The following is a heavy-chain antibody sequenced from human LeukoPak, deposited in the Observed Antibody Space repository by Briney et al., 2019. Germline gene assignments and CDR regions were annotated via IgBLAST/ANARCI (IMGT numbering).Heavy chain of an antibody. V-gene: IGHV4-59*01. CDR2: IYYSGST. CDR3: ARGEEYFDY. Sequence: PSETLSLTCTVSGGSISSYHWSWVRQPPGKGLEWIGYIYYSGSTNYNPSLKSRVTISVDTSKNQFSLKLSSVTAADTAVYYCARGEEYFDYWGQGTLVTVSS. J-gene: IGHJ4*02. CDR1: GGSISSYH. D-gene: IGHD1-26*01.